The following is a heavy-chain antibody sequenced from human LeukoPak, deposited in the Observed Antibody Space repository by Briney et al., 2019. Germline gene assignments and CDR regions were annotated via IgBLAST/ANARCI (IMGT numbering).Heavy chain of an antibody. CDR1: GFTVSTNY. Sequence: GGSLRLSCAASGFTVSTNYMNWVPQAPGRGLEWVSILYSGESAYYADSVKGRFTVSRDSSKNTLFLQMDALRAEDTSVYYCARVGDHYHWYLDVWGRGTLVTVSS. CDR2: LYSGESA. CDR3: ARVGDHYHWYLDV. J-gene: IGHJ2*01. V-gene: IGHV3-53*01. D-gene: IGHD3-10*01.